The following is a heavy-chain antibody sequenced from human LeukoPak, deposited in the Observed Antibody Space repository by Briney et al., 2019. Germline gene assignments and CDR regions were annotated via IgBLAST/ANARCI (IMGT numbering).Heavy chain of an antibody. Sequence: SSETLPLTCTVSGGSISSSNSYWGWIRQPPGKGLEWIGSISYSVSSHYNPSLRSRATISVDTSKNQLSLKLNSVTAADTAVYYCAREIYHQLGLYYYYYMDVWGKGTTVTVSS. V-gene: IGHV4-39*07. CDR2: ISYSVSS. D-gene: IGHD3-16*01. CDR3: AREIYHQLGLYYYYYMDV. CDR1: GGSISSSNSY. J-gene: IGHJ6*03.